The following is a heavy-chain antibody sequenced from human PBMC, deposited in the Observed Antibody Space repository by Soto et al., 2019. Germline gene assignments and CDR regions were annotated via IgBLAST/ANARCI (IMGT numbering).Heavy chain of an antibody. V-gene: IGHV1-3*01. CDR3: ARDKYSNGWYGFDY. CDR1: GYTFTNYA. D-gene: IGHD6-19*01. Sequence: ASVKVSCKASGYTFTNYAVHWVRQAPGQRLEWMGWINADNGYTKYSQKFQGRVTITRDTSASTAYMELSSLTSEDTAVYYCARDKYSNGWYGFDYWGQGTLVTVSS. CDR2: INADNGYT. J-gene: IGHJ4*02.